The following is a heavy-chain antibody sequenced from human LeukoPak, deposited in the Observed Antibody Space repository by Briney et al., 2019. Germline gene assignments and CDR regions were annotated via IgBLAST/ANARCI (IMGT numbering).Heavy chain of an antibody. CDR1: GYTFTSYD. V-gene: IGHV1-8*01. Sequence: GASVKVSCKASGYTFTSYDINWVRQATGQGLEWMGWMNPNSGNTGYAQKFQGRVTMTRNTSISTAYMELSSLRSEDTAVYYCARQRADDSWNNYYGMDVWGQGTTVTVSS. J-gene: IGHJ6*02. CDR2: MNPNSGNT. D-gene: IGHD3-3*01. CDR3: ARQRADDSWNNYYGMDV.